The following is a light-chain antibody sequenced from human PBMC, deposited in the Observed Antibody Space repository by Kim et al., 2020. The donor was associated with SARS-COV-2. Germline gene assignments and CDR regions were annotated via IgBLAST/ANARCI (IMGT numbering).Light chain of an antibody. CDR1: QSLLHSNGNIY. Sequence: PASISCRSSQSLLHSNGNIYLDWYVQKPGQSPQLLMYLVSIRASGVPDRISGSGSGTTFTLKISRVEAEDVVVYYCMQALKSPLTFGGGTKVDIK. J-gene: IGKJ4*01. V-gene: IGKV2-28*01. CDR3: MQALKSPLT. CDR2: LVS.